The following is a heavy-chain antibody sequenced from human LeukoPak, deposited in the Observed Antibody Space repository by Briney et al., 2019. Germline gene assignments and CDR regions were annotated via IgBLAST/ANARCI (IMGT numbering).Heavy chain of an antibody. J-gene: IGHJ5*02. CDR3: ARSWSSSTFDP. Sequence: GESLKISCKGSGYSFTSYWIGWVRQMPGKGLEWMGIIYPGDSDTRYSPSFQGQVTISADKSISTAYLQLSSLKASDTAMNYCARSWSSSTFDPWGQGTLVTVSS. D-gene: IGHD6-13*01. V-gene: IGHV5-51*01. CDR1: GYSFTSYW. CDR2: IYPGDSDT.